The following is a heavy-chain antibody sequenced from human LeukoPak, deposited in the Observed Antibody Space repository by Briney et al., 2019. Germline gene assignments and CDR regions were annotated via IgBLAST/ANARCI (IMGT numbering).Heavy chain of an antibody. Sequence: SETLSLTCTVSGYSINNGYYWDWIRQPPGKGLEWIGSVYHSGSTYYNPSLKSRVTISVDTSKNQFSLKLNSVTAADTAVYYCARATYGSGSYYNKGYYYGMDVWGQGTTVTVSS. CDR1: GYSINNGYY. CDR2: VYHSGST. CDR3: ARATYGSGSYYNKGYYYGMDV. V-gene: IGHV4-38-2*02. D-gene: IGHD3-10*01. J-gene: IGHJ6*02.